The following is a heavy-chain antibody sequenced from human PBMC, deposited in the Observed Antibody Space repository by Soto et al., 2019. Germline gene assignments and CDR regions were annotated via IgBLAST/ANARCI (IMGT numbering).Heavy chain of an antibody. CDR1: GITFSNYG. CDR3: VGGYRYFDN. J-gene: IGHJ4*02. CDR2: IWYDGRDK. V-gene: IGHV3-33*01. D-gene: IGHD3-22*01. Sequence: QVQLVESGGGVVQPGRSLRLSCAASGITFSNYGTHWVRQAPGKGLEWVAVIWYDGRDKYYADSVKGRFTISRDNSKNTLYLQMNSLSADDTAVYSCVGGYRYFDNWGQGTLVTVSS.